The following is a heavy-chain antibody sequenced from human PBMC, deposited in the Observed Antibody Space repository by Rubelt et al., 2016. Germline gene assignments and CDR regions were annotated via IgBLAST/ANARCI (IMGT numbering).Heavy chain of an antibody. CDR1: GYTFTSYG. V-gene: IGHV1-18*01. Sequence: QVQLVQSGAEVKKPGASVKVSCEASGYTFTSYGISWVRQAPGQGLEWVGWISAYNGDTNYAQKLQGRVTLTTNTSTTTAYMGLRSLRSDDTAVDYCAQKGSEKYYKNWGQGTLVTVSS. J-gene: IGHJ4*02. CDR2: ISAYNGDT. CDR3: AQKGSEKYYKN. D-gene: IGHD2/OR15-2a*01.